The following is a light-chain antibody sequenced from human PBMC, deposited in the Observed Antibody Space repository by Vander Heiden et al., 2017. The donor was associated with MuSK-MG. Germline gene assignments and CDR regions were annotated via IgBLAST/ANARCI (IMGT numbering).Light chain of an antibody. Sequence: DVQLTQSPSSLSASVGDRVTISCRASQTIDTYLNWYQQKPGRAPKLLIYAASGLQNGVPSRFTGSGSGTDFTLTITSLQPEDFATYFCHQTYSTPRTFGQGTKLEIK. CDR2: AAS. V-gene: IGKV1-39*01. CDR3: HQTYSTPRT. J-gene: IGKJ2*01. CDR1: QTIDTY.